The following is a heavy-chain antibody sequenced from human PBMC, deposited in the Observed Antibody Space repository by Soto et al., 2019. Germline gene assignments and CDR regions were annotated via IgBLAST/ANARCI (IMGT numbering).Heavy chain of an antibody. CDR3: AKITSHSSSYYFDY. Sequence: SETLSLTCTVPGGSVSDGNYYWSWIRQPPGKGLEWIGYIYYSGRTNYNPSLKSRVTISIDTSKNEFSLKLTSVTAADTAVYFCAKITSHSSSYYFDYWGQGTLVTVSS. CDR2: IYYSGRT. J-gene: IGHJ4*02. CDR1: GGSVSDGNYY. V-gene: IGHV4-61*01. D-gene: IGHD6-13*01.